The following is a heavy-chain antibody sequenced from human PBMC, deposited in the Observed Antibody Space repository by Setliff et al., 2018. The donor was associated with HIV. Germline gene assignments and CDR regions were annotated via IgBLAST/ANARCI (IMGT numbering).Heavy chain of an antibody. CDR2: INAGNGNT. Sequence: ASVKVSCKASGYTFTSYDINWVRQATGQRLEWMRWINAGNGNTKYSPKFQGRVTITRDTSARTAYMELSSLRSEDTAVYYCARSRTDDGSGRYYNNDWFDSWGQGTLVTVSS. J-gene: IGHJ5*01. V-gene: IGHV1-3*01. CDR1: GYTFTSYD. CDR3: ARSRTDDGSGRYYNNDWFDS. D-gene: IGHD3-10*01.